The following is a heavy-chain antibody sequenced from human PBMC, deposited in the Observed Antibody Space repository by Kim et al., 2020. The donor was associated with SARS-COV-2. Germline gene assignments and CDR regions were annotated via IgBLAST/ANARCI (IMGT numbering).Heavy chain of an antibody. CDR1: GYTFTTYY. J-gene: IGHJ4*02. Sequence: GESLKISCKGSGYTFTTYYIAWVRQMPGKGLEWMGIIYPGDSNTRYSPSFQGQVAISADKSITTAYLQWSSLKASDTAMYYCARRFSGTYGYDYWGQGTLVTVSS. V-gene: IGHV5-51*01. D-gene: IGHD1-26*01. CDR2: IYPGDSNT. CDR3: ARRFSGTYGYDY.